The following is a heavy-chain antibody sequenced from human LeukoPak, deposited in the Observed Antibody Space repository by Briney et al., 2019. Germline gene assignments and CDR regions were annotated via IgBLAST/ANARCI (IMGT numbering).Heavy chain of an antibody. CDR3: ARDLGSYYYDSSGHPTGAFDI. Sequence: PGGSLRLSCAASGFTFSDYYMSWTRQAPGKGLEWVSYISSSSSYTNYADSVKGRFTISRDNAKNSLYLQMNSLRAEDTAVYYCARDLGSYYYDSSGHPTGAFDIWGQGTMVTVSS. D-gene: IGHD3-22*01. V-gene: IGHV3-11*05. CDR2: ISSSSSYT. J-gene: IGHJ3*02. CDR1: GFTFSDYY.